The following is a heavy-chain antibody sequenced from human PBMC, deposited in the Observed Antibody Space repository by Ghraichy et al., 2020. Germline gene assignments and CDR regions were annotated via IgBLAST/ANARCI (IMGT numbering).Heavy chain of an antibody. CDR2: IYYSGST. CDR3: ARVPVPGPDLPNSGDYVNYYYYYRDV. V-gene: IGHV4-59*01. CDR1: GGSISSYY. Sequence: SETLSLTCTVSGGSISSYYWSWIRQPPGKGLEWIGYIYYSGSTNYNPSLKSRVTISVDTSKNQFSLKLSSVTAADTAVYYCARVPVPGPDLPNSGDYVNYYYYYRDVWGKGTTVTVSS. J-gene: IGHJ6*03. D-gene: IGHD4-17*01.